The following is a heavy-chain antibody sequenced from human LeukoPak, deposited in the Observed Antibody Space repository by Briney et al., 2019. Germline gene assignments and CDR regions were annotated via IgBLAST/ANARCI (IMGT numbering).Heavy chain of an antibody. CDR2: IYYSGST. CDR1: GGSISSGGYY. CDR3: ASLTDIVVVPAAKGAFDI. J-gene: IGHJ3*02. D-gene: IGHD2-2*01. V-gene: IGHV4-31*03. Sequence: PSETLSLTCTVSGGSISSGGYYWSWIRQHPGKGLEWIGYIYYSGSTYYNPSLKSRVTISVDTSKNQFSLKLSSATAADTAVYYCASLTDIVVVPAAKGAFDIWGQGTMVTVSS.